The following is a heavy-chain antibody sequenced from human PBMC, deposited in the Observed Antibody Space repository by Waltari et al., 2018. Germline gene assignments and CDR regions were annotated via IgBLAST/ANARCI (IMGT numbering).Heavy chain of an antibody. CDR2: TIPMIGLT. D-gene: IGHD3-10*01. Sequence: QGQLVQSGAEVKKPGSSVTVSCKASGGTLSTYGFIWVRQAPGKGLEWMGGTIPMIGLTNIAQNFRDRLTITADKFTSTAYMELSSLRSEDTAVYYCARDRGQGVSGYDYWGQGTLVIVSP. CDR1: GGTLSTYG. CDR3: ARDRGQGVSGYDY. V-gene: IGHV1-69*10. J-gene: IGHJ4*02.